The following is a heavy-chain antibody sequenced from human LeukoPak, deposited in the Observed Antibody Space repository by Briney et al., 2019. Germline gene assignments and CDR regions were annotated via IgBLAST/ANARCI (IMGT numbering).Heavy chain of an antibody. CDR2: IIPILGIA. CDR1: GYTFSSYA. CDR3: ARSPALSYEAYYFDY. V-gene: IGHV1-69*04. Sequence: ASVKVSCKASGYTFSSYAISWVRQAPGQGLEWMGRIIPILGIANYAQKFQGRVTITADKSTSTAYMELSSLRSEDTAVYYCARSPALSYEAYYFDYWGQGTLVTVSS. D-gene: IGHD1-26*01. J-gene: IGHJ4*02.